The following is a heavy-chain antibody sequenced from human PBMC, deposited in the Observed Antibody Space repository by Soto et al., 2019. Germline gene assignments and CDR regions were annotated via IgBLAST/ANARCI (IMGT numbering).Heavy chain of an antibody. CDR1: GFTFRTYA. J-gene: IGHJ5*02. D-gene: IGHD4-17*01. Sequence: QVQLVESGGGVVQPGRSLRLSCLASGFTFRTYAMHWVRQAPGKGLEWVAGISYDGTYIYYADSVKGRFSISRDNSKNTLYLQMNSLRAEDTAVHYCAVGYGGSRRNWFVPWGQGTLVTVSS. V-gene: IGHV3-30-3*01. CDR3: AVGYGGSRRNWFVP. CDR2: ISYDGTYI.